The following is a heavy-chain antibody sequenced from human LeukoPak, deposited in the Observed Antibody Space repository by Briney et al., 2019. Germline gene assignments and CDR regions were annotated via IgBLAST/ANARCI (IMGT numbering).Heavy chain of an antibody. J-gene: IGHJ6*03. Sequence: GGSLRLSCAASGFTFSNAWMSWVRQAPGKGLEWVGRIKSKTDGGTTDYAAPVKGRFTISRDDSKNTLYLQMNSLKTEDTAVYYCTTDIGGVVPAAILHYYYYMDVWGKGTTVTVSS. CDR3: TTDIGGVVPAAILHYYYYMDV. D-gene: IGHD2-2*02. CDR2: IKSKTDGGTT. CDR1: GFTFSNAW. V-gene: IGHV3-15*01.